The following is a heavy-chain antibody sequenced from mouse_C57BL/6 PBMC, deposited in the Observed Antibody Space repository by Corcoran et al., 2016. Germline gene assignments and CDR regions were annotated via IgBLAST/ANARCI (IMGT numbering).Heavy chain of an antibody. Sequence: QIQLVQSGPELKKPGETVKISCKASGYTFTTYGMSWVKLAPGKGLKWMGWINTYSGVPTYADDFKGRFAFSLETSASTAYLQINNLKNEDTATYFCARWDYGSYFDYWGQGTTLTVSS. CDR1: GYTFTTYG. D-gene: IGHD1-1*01. CDR3: ARWDYGSYFDY. J-gene: IGHJ2*01. V-gene: IGHV9-3*01. CDR2: INTYSGVP.